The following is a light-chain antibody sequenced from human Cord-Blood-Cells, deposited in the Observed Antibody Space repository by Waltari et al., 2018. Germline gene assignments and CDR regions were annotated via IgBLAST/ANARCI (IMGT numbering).Light chain of an antibody. J-gene: IGKJ2*01. CDR1: QSVSSN. CDR3: QQYNNWTPYT. CDR2: GAS. V-gene: IGKV3-15*01. Sequence: EIVMTQSPATLSVSPGERATLSCRASQSVSSNLARYQQKPGQAPRLLIYGASTRATGIPARCSGSGSGTEFTLTISSLQSEDFSVYYCQQYNNWTPYTFGQGTKLEIK.